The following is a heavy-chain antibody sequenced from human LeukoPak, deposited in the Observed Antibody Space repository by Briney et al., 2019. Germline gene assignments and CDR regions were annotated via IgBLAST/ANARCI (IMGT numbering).Heavy chain of an antibody. J-gene: IGHJ4*02. CDR1: GFTFSSSW. D-gene: IGHD3-10*01. CDR3: TSDYWGVGH. CDR2: IKSDGTFT. V-gene: IGHV3-74*01. Sequence: GGSLRLSCAASGFTFSSSWMHWVRQAPGKGLMWVSRIKSDGTFTAYADSVKGRFTISRDNAKNTLYLQMNSLRAEDTAMYYCTSDYWGVGHWGQGTLVTVSS.